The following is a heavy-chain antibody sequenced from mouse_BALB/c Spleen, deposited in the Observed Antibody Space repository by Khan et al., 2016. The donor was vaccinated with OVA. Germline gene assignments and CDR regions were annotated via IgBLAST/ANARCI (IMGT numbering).Heavy chain of an antibody. CDR2: INPSTDYT. CDR1: DYTFTTYW. J-gene: IGHJ3*01. Sequence: QVQLKQSGAELAKPGASVKMSCKASDYTFTTYWMHWVKQRPGQGLEWIGYINPSTDYTEYNQKFKDKATLTADKSSSTAYIQLSSLTSYDCAAYYYVTRGSSSAWFTYWGQGTLVTVSA. V-gene: IGHV1-7*01. D-gene: IGHD1-1*01. CDR3: VTRGSSSAWFTY.